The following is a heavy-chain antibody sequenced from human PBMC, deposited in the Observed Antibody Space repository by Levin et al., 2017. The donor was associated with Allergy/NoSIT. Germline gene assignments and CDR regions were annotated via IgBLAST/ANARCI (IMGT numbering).Heavy chain of an antibody. V-gene: IGHV3-74*01. Sequence: GSLKISCAASGFTFSSYWMHWVRQAPGKGLVWVSRIKSDGSSTSYADSVKGRFTISRDNAKNTLYLQMNSLRAEDTAVYYCARGGRGPDYWGQGTLVTVSS. CDR2: IKSDGSST. J-gene: IGHJ4*02. D-gene: IGHD3-10*01. CDR3: ARGGRGPDY. CDR1: GFTFSSYW.